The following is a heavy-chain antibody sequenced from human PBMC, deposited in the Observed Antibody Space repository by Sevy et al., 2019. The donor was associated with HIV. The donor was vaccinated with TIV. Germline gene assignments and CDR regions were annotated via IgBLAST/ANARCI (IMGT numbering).Heavy chain of an antibody. CDR3: TRGYYYDSSGYSDY. D-gene: IGHD3-22*01. V-gene: IGHV3-49*03. Sequence: GGSLRLSCTGSGFTFGDYAMSWFRQAPGMGLELVGFIGSKDYGGATEYAASVKGRFTISRDDSKSIADLQMNSLKTEDTAVYYCTRGYYYDSSGYSDYWGQGTLVTVSS. CDR1: GFTFGDYA. CDR2: IGSKDYGGAT. J-gene: IGHJ4*02.